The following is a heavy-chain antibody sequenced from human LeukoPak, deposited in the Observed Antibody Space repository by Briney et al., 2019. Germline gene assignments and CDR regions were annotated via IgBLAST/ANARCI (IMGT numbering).Heavy chain of an antibody. V-gene: IGHV1-18*01. CDR3: ARVVGTPYYDFWSGSYYMDV. J-gene: IGHJ6*03. Sequence: ASVKVSCKASGYTFTIYGISWVRQAPGQGLEWMGWIIAYNGNTNYAQKLQGRVTMTTDTSTSTAYMELRSLRSDDTAVYYCARVVGTPYYDFWSGSYYMDVWGKGTTVTVSS. CDR2: IIAYNGNT. CDR1: GYTFTIYG. D-gene: IGHD3-3*01.